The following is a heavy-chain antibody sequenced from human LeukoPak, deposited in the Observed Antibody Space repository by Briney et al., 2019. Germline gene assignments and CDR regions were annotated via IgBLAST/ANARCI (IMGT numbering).Heavy chain of an antibody. CDR1: GFTVSSNY. Sequence: GGSLRPSCAASGFTVSSNYMSWVRQAPGKGLEWVSVIYSGGSTYYADSVKGRFTISRDNSKNTLYLQMNSLRAEDTAVYYCAKDSTHPIVVVIDYWGQGTLVTVSS. CDR3: AKDSTHPIVVVIDY. J-gene: IGHJ4*02. V-gene: IGHV3-53*01. D-gene: IGHD3-22*01. CDR2: IYSGGST.